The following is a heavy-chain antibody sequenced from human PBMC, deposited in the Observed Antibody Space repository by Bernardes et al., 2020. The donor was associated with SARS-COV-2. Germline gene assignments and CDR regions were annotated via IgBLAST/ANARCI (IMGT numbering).Heavy chain of an antibody. V-gene: IGHV1-18*01. CDR2: ISANNGKT. Sequence: SFPSSCYPFSNYGVSWVRQAPGQGLEWMGWISANNGKTMYAPQVQGRLPMTTAPSTSTAYLELRSLRSDDTAVYYCARDVRTAQYGIGGSCSSRGTLDDWGQGTLVTGSS. CDR3: ARDVRTAQYGIGGSCSSRGTLDD. J-gene: IGHJ4*02. CDR1: CYPFSNYG. D-gene: IGHD2-15*01.